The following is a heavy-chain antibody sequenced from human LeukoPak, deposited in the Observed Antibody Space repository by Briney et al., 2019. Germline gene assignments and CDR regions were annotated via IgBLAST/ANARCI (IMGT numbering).Heavy chain of an antibody. CDR1: GGSFSGYY. CDR3: ARLDDRAARIAVGRSSTWSSRRGFDY. J-gene: IGHJ4*02. V-gene: IGHV4-34*01. Sequence: PSETLSLTCAVYGGSFSGYYWSWIRQPPGKGLEWIGNIYYSGSTYYNPSLKSRVTISVDTSKNQFSLKLNSVTAADTAVYYCARLDDRAARIAVGRSSTWSSRRGFDYWGQGTLVTVSS. D-gene: IGHD6-13*01. CDR2: IYYSGST.